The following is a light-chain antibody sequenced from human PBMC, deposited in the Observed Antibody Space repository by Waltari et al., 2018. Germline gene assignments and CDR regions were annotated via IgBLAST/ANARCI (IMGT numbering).Light chain of an antibody. Sequence: SYDLTQPPSVSVSPGQTATITCSADAFPKQYAYWYQKKPGQAPVLVIYKDNERPSGIPERFSGSTSGTTATLTVRGAQAEDEADYYCQSGDSKTSMLFGGGTKLTVL. V-gene: IGLV3-25*03. CDR2: KDN. CDR3: QSGDSKTSML. J-gene: IGLJ2*01. CDR1: AFPKQY.